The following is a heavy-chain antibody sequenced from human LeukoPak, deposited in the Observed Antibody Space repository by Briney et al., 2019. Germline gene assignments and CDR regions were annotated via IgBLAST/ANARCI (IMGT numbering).Heavy chain of an antibody. CDR2: ISYDGSNK. V-gene: IGHV3-30*04. CDR3: ARDQIAAALLDY. D-gene: IGHD6-13*01. Sequence: GRSLRLSCAASGSTFSSYAMHWVRQAPGKGLEWVAVISYDGSNKYYADSVKGRFTISRDNSKNTLYLQMNSLRAEDAAVYYCARDQIAAALLDYWGQGTLVTVSS. J-gene: IGHJ4*02. CDR1: GSTFSSYA.